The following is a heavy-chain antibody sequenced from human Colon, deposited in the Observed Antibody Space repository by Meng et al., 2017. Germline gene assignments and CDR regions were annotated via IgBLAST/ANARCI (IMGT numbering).Heavy chain of an antibody. Sequence: GESLNISCKGSGYSFTSYWIGWVRQMPGKGLEWMGIIYPGDSDTRYSPSFQGQVTISADKSISTAYLQWSSLKASDTAMYYCARGTRLRYFDWPGPFDYWGQGTLVTVSS. V-gene: IGHV5-51*01. CDR3: ARGTRLRYFDWPGPFDY. J-gene: IGHJ4*02. CDR2: IYPGDSDT. CDR1: GYSFTSYW. D-gene: IGHD3-9*01.